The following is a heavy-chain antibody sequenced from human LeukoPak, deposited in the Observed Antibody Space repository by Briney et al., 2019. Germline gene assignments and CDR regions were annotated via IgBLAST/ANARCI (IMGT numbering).Heavy chain of an antibody. Sequence: GASVKVSCKASGYTFTSYGISWVRQAPGQGLEWMGWISAYNGNTNYAQKLQGRVTMTTDTSTSTAYMELRSLRSDDTAVYYCARDSKDIVVVPAAYWGQGTLVTVSS. CDR3: ARDSKDIVVVPAAY. CDR2: ISAYNGNT. V-gene: IGHV1-18*01. CDR1: GYTFTSYG. D-gene: IGHD2-2*01. J-gene: IGHJ4*02.